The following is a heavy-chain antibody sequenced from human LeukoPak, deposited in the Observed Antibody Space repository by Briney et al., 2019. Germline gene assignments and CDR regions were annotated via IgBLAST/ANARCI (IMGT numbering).Heavy chain of an antibody. CDR3: ARDRRGVREGVNWFDP. CDR2: IYYSGST. V-gene: IGHV4-31*03. CDR1: GGSISSGGYY. Sequence: SETLSLTCTVSGGSISSGGYYWSWIRQHPGKGLEWIGYIYYSGSTYYNPSLKSRVTISVDTSKNQFSLKLSSVTAADTAVYYCARDRRGVREGVNWFDPWGQGTLVTVSS. J-gene: IGHJ5*02. D-gene: IGHD1-26*01.